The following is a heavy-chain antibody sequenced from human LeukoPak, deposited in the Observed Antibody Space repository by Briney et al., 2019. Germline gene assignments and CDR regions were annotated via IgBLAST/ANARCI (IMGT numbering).Heavy chain of an antibody. CDR2: IYPGDSDT. Sequence: GESLKISCKGSGYRFTTHWIGWVRQMPGKGLEWMGIIYPGDSDTRYSPSCQGQVTISADKSINTAYLQWNNLKAPDTAMYYCARPHPGVLNTVTTDPSWYFDLWGRGTLVTVSS. CDR3: ARPHPGVLNTVTTDPSWYFDL. D-gene: IGHD4-11*01. V-gene: IGHV5-51*01. CDR1: GYRFTTHW. J-gene: IGHJ2*01.